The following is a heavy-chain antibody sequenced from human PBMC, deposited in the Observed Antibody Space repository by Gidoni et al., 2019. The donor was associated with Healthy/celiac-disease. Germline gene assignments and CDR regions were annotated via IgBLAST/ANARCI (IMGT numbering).Heavy chain of an antibody. CDR2: IAYDGSNK. V-gene: IGHV3-30*18. CDR3: AKDLRSSAQEGGY. Sequence: QVQLVESGGGVVQPGRSLNPSCAASAFPFSSYGMHWVRQAPGKGLEWVAVIAYDGSNKYYADSVKGRFTISRDNYKNTLYLQMNSLRAEDTAVYYCAKDLRSSAQEGGYWGQGTLVTVSS. J-gene: IGHJ4*02. D-gene: IGHD3-22*01. CDR1: AFPFSSYG.